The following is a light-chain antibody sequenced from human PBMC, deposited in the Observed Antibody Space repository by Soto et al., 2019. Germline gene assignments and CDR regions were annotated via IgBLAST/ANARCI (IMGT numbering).Light chain of an antibody. Sequence: DIQMTQSPSSLSASVGDRVTITCRASQSISNYLNWFQQKPGNAPKLLIYAASTLQGGVPSRFSGRGSGTDFTLTIINLQPEDFATYYCQQTYSSPEPFGQGTKVEI. J-gene: IGKJ1*01. V-gene: IGKV1-39*01. CDR1: QSISNY. CDR3: QQTYSSPEP. CDR2: AAS.